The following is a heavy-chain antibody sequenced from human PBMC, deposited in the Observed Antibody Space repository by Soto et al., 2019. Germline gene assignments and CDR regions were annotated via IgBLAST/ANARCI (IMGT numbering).Heavy chain of an antibody. CDR1: GFTFSNYA. CDR3: AKFRESGYATNPFDV. D-gene: IGHD5-12*01. Sequence: GGSLRLSCAASGFTFSNYAMGWVRQAPGKGLEWVSVISYTGGTTYYPDSVKGRFAISRDNSKHTLYLQMNSLRAEDTAVYHCAKFRESGYATNPFDVWGQGTMVTVSS. CDR2: ISYTGGTT. V-gene: IGHV3-23*01. J-gene: IGHJ3*01.